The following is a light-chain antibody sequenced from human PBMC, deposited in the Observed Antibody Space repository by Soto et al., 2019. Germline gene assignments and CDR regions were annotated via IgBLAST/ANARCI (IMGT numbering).Light chain of an antibody. J-gene: IGLJ1*01. Sequence: QSALTRPASVSGSPGESIAISCTGTSSDVDAYDYVSWYQQHAGKAPKLMIYDVNNRPSGVSNRFSGSKSGNTASLTISGLQAEDEADYYCSSYTISSTPLYVFGTGTKVTVL. V-gene: IGLV2-14*01. CDR3: SSYTISSTPLYV. CDR1: SSDVDAYDY. CDR2: DVN.